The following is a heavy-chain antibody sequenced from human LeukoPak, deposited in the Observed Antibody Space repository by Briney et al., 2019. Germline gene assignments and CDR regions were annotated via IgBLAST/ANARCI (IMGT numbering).Heavy chain of an antibody. CDR3: AKDMDGDFSHFDY. D-gene: IGHD4-17*01. CDR2: ISWNSGSI. CDR1: GFTFDDYA. J-gene: IGHJ4*02. Sequence: GGSLRLSCAASGFTFDDYAMHWVRQAPGKGLEWVSGISWNSGSIGYADSVKGRFTISRDNAKNSLYLQMNSLRAEDTALYYCAKDMDGDFSHFDYWGQGTLVTVSS. V-gene: IGHV3-9*01.